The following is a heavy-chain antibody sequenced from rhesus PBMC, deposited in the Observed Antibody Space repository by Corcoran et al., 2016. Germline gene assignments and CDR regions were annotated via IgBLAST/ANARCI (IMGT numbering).Heavy chain of an antibody. J-gene: IGHJ4*01. CDR2: IYGNIART. D-gene: IGHD2-39*01. V-gene: IGHV4-73*01. CDR1: GGSISGYY. CDR3: AKSPYCSRGVCHFDY. Sequence: QVKLQQWGEGLVKPSETLSLTCAVYGGSISGYYWSWIRQPPGKGLECIGNIYGNIARTYYNPSHKMRVTISKDTSKNQFCLKLSSVTAAATAVYYCAKSPYCSRGVCHFDYWGQGVLVTVSS.